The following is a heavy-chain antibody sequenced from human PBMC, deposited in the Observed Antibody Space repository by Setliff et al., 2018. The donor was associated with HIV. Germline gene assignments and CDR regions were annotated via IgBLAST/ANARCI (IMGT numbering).Heavy chain of an antibody. CDR3: ARDQATGYEKVWFSWIDP. CDR1: GGTFSLYA. V-gene: IGHV1-69*13. D-gene: IGHD5-12*01. Sequence: SVKVSCKASGGTFSLYAINWVRQAPGQGLEWMGGIIPTFNTANYAQKFQGRVTITADGSTSTAYMELSSLRFEDTATYYCARDQATGYEKVWFSWIDPWGKGTLVTVSS. CDR2: IIPTFNTA. J-gene: IGHJ5*02.